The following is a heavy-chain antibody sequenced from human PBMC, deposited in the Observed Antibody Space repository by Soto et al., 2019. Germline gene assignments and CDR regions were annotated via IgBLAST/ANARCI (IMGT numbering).Heavy chain of an antibody. V-gene: IGHV1-69*01. CDR3: ARGPWKDYYDSSGYLDY. J-gene: IGHJ4*02. CDR1: GGTFSSYA. CDR2: IIPIFGTA. D-gene: IGHD3-22*01. Sequence: QVQLVQSGAEVKKPGSSVKVSCKASGGTFSSYAISWVRQAPGQGLEWMGGIIPIFGTANYAQKVQGRVTITADESTSTAYMELSSLRSEDTAVYYCARGPWKDYYDSSGYLDYWGQGTLVTVSS.